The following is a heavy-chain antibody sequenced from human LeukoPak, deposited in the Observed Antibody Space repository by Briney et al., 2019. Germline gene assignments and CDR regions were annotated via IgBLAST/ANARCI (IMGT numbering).Heavy chain of an antibody. CDR1: GYTFTSYG. V-gene: IGHV1-18*01. CDR3: ARGLGLGFGSGDDAFDI. D-gene: IGHD3-10*01. J-gene: IGHJ3*02. Sequence: ASVKVSCKASGYTFTSYGISWVRQAPGQGLEWMGWISGFNGNAIYAQKFQGRVTMTTDTSTSTAYMELRSLRSDDTAVYYCARGLGLGFGSGDDAFDIWGQGTMVTVSS. CDR2: ISGFNGNA.